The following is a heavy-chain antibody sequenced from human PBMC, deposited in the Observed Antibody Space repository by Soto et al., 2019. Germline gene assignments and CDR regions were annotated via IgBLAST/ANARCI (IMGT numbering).Heavy chain of an antibody. CDR3: AREEXGLWFGEFSYYYYGMDV. D-gene: IGHD3-10*01. V-gene: IGHV1-2*02. CDR1: GYTFTGYY. J-gene: IGHJ6*02. Sequence: SVKVSCKASGYTFTGYYMHWVRQAPGQGLEGMGWINPNSGGTNYAQKFQGRVTMTRDTSISTAYMELSRLRSDDTAVYYCAREEXGLWFGEFSYYYYGMDVWGQGTTVTVSS. CDR2: INPNSGGT.